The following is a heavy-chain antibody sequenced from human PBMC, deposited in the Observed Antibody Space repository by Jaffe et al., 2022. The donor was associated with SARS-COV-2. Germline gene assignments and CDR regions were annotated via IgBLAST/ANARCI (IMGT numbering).Heavy chain of an antibody. CDR2: ISGDGGST. CDR3: ANIAARPLDPDY. J-gene: IGHJ4*02. V-gene: IGHV3-43*02. CDR1: GFTFDDYA. D-gene: IGHD6-6*01. Sequence: EVQLVESGGGVVQPGGSLRLSCAASGFTFDDYAMHWVRQAPGKGLEWVSLISGDGGSTYYADSVKGRFTISRDNSKNSLYLQMNSLRTEDTALYYCANIAARPLDPDYWGQGTLVTVSS.